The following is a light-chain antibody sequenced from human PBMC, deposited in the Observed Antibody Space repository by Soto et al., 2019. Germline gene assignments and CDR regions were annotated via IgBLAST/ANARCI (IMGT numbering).Light chain of an antibody. CDR3: SPYEGSPNV. V-gene: IGLV2-8*01. J-gene: IGLJ1*01. CDR1: SSDVGGYNY. Sequence: QSALTQPPSASGSPGQSVTISCTGTSSDVGGYNYVSWYQQHPGKAPKLMIYEVSKRPSGVPDRFSGSKSGNTASLTVSGLQAEDEDDYYCSPYEGSPNVFGNGTKVTV. CDR2: EVS.